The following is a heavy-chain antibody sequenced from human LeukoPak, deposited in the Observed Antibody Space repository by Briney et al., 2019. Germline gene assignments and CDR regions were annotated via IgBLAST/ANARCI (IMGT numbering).Heavy chain of an antibody. CDR2: IIPILGIA. V-gene: IGHV1-69*02. J-gene: IGHJ4*02. CDR3: ARSSAGYSSNKLDY. Sequence: SVKVSCKASGGTFSSYTISWVRQAPGQGLEWMGRIIPILGIANYAQRFQGRVTITADKSTSTAYMELSSLRSEDTAVYYCARSSAGYSSNKLDYWGQGTLVTVSS. D-gene: IGHD6-13*01. CDR1: GGTFSSYT.